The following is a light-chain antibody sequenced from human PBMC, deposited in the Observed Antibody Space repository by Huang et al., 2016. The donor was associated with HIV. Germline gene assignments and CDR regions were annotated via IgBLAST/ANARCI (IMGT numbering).Light chain of an antibody. Sequence: EIVLTQSPGTLSLSPGERATVSCRASQSVSSSDLAWYQRKPGQAPRLLIYGTSSRATGIPDRFSGSGSGTDFTLTISRLEPEDFAVYYCQQYGSSPPTFGQGTKLEIK. CDR3: QQYGSSPPT. CDR1: QSVSSSD. CDR2: GTS. V-gene: IGKV3-20*01. J-gene: IGKJ2*01.